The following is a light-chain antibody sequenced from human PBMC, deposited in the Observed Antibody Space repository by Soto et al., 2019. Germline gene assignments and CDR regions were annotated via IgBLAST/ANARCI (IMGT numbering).Light chain of an antibody. V-gene: IGKV3D-15*01. CDR2: GIL. Sequence: EIVMTESIPTLSVSPWARRNLFCRASQSVGSDLAWYQQKPGQAPRLVIYGILTRATGVPTRISGSGSGTELTLTISSLQSEDFAVYYCKQYNSWPLTFGRGTKVDIK. CDR1: QSVGSD. CDR3: KQYNSWPLT. J-gene: IGKJ4*01.